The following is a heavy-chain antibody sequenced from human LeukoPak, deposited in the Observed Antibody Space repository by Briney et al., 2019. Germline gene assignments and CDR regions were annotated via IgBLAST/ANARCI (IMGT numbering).Heavy chain of an antibody. J-gene: IGHJ5*02. CDR2: IYTSGST. CDR1: GGSISSYY. V-gene: IGHV4-4*07. Sequence: KTSETLSLTCTVSGGSISSYYWSWIRQPAGKGLEWIGRIYTSGSTNYSPSLKSRVTMSVDTSKNQFSLKLSSVTAADTAVYYCAARGPLVYYDFWSGYYGGDWFDPWGQGTLVTVSS. D-gene: IGHD3-3*01. CDR3: AARGPLVYYDFWSGYYGGDWFDP.